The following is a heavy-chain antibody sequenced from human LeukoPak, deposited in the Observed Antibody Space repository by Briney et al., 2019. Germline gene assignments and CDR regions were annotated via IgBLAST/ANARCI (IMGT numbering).Heavy chain of an antibody. V-gene: IGHV3-33*06. CDR3: AKECGRDYDDRAFDI. CDR1: GFTFSSYG. CDR2: IWYDGSNK. D-gene: IGHD3-22*01. J-gene: IGHJ3*02. Sequence: GGSLRLSCEGTGFTFSSYGMHWVRQAPGKGLEWVAVIWYDGSNKYYADSVKGRFTISRDNSKNTLYLQMSSLTAEDTAVYYCAKECGRDYDDRAFDIWGQGTMVTVSS.